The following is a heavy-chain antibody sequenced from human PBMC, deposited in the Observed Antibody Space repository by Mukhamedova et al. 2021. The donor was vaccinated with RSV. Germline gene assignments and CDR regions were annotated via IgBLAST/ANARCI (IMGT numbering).Heavy chain of an antibody. CDR2: GST. D-gene: IGHD6-19*01. CDR3: VGSLAVAGGAYFQH. J-gene: IGHJ1*01. V-gene: IGHV4-39*07. Sequence: GSTYYNPSLKSRVTISVDTSKNQFSLKLSSVTAADTAVYYCVGSLAVAGGAYFQHWGQGTLVTVSS.